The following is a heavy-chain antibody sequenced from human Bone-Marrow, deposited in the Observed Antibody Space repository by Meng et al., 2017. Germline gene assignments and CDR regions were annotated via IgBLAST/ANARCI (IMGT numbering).Heavy chain of an antibody. CDR1: GGSFSGYY. CDR3: ARGLRAARPLLFGY. D-gene: IGHD6-6*01. CDR2: INHSGST. Sequence: GQLQQWGSGLLKPSETLPLTCAVYGGSFSGYYWSWIRQPPGKGLEWIGEINHSGSTNYNPSLKSRVTISVDTSKNQFSLKLSSVTAADTAVYYCARGLRAARPLLFGYWGQGTLVTVSS. J-gene: IGHJ4*02. V-gene: IGHV4-34*01.